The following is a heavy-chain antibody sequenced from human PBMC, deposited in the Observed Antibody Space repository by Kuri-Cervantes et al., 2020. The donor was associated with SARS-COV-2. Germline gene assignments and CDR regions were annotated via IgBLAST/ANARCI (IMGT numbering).Heavy chain of an antibody. Sequence: LSLTCAASGFTFSSYAMSWVRQAPGKGLECVSAISGSGGSTYYADSVKGRFTISRDNSKNTLYLQMNSLRAEDTAVYYCAKDSPGIAVAEAFDIWGQGTMVTVSS. CDR1: GFTFSSYA. CDR3: AKDSPGIAVAEAFDI. V-gene: IGHV3-23*01. D-gene: IGHD6-19*01. CDR2: ISGSGGST. J-gene: IGHJ3*02.